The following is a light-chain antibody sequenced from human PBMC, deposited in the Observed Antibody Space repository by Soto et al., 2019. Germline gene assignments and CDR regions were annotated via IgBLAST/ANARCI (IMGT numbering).Light chain of an antibody. CDR2: SNN. Sequence: QSVVTQPPSMSGTPGQRVTISCSGSTSNIGSNAVNWYQQLPGTAPKLLIYSNNQRPSGVPDRFSGSKSGTSASLAISGLQSEDEAEYYCAAWDDSLNGVVFGGGTKVTVL. CDR3: AAWDDSLNGVV. CDR1: TSNIGSNA. V-gene: IGLV1-44*01. J-gene: IGLJ3*02.